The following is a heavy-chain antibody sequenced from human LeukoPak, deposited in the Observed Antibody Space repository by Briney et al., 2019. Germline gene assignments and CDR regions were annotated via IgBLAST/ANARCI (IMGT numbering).Heavy chain of an antibody. Sequence: GASVKVSCKASGYTFTGYYMHWVRQAPGQGLEWMGWINPNSGGTNYAQKFQGRVTMTRDTSISTAYMELSRLRSDDTAVYYCARDSSGWYSYYYYMDVWGKGTTVTVSS. D-gene: IGHD6-19*01. V-gene: IGHV1-2*02. J-gene: IGHJ6*03. CDR3: ARDSSGWYSYYYYMDV. CDR1: GYTFTGYY. CDR2: INPNSGGT.